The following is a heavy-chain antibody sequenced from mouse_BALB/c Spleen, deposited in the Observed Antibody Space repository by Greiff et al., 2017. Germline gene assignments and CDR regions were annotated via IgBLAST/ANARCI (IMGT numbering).Heavy chain of an antibody. Sequence: VMLVESGPGLVQPSQSLSITCTVSGFSLTSYGVHWVRQFPGKGLEWLGVIWSGGSTDYNAAFISRLSISKDNSKSQVFFKMNSLQANDTAIYYCARRLRSAMDYWGQGTSVTVSS. CDR1: GFSLTSYG. CDR2: IWSGGST. CDR3: ARRLRSAMDY. V-gene: IGHV2-2*02. D-gene: IGHD1-1*01. J-gene: IGHJ4*01.